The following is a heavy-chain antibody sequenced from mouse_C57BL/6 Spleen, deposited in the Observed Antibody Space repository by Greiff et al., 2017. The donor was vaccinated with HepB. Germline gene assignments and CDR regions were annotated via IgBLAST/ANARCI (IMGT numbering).Heavy chain of an antibody. D-gene: IGHD1-1*01. CDR1: GYNFTSYG. CDR3: ARKGVTTVVAPYYYAMDY. CDR2: IYPRSGNT. Sequence: VQLQQSGAELARPGASVKLSCKASGYNFTSYGISWVKQRTGQGLEWIGEIYPRSGNTYYNEKFKGKATLTAEKSSSTAYMELRSLTSEDSAVYFCARKGVTTVVAPYYYAMDYWGQGTSVTVSS. J-gene: IGHJ4*01. V-gene: IGHV1-81*01.